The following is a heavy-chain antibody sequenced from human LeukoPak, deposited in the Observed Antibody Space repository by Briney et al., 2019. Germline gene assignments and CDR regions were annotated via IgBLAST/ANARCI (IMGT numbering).Heavy chain of an antibody. CDR1: GFTFSSYS. CDR2: ISSSSSYI. D-gene: IGHD2-21*02. CDR3: ARDSDFDAFDI. Sequence: GGSLRLSCAASGFTFSSYSMNWVRQAPGKGLEWVSSISSSSSYIYYADSVKGRFTISRDNAKNSLYPQMNSLRAEDTAVYYCARDSDFDAFDIWGQGTMVTVSS. J-gene: IGHJ3*02. V-gene: IGHV3-21*01.